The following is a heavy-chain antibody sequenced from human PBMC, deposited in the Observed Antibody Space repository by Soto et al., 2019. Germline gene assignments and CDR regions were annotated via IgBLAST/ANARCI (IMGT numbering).Heavy chain of an antibody. D-gene: IGHD6-13*01. CDR2: IYYSGST. V-gene: IGHV4-59*01. J-gene: IGHJ3*02. CDR3: ARDRPIADAFDI. CDR1: GGSISSYY. Sequence: SEALCLTCTVSGGSISSYYWSWSRQPPGKGLEWIGYIYYSGSTNYNPSLKSRVTISVDTSKNQFSLKLSSVTAADTAVYYCARDRPIADAFDIWGQGTMVTVSS.